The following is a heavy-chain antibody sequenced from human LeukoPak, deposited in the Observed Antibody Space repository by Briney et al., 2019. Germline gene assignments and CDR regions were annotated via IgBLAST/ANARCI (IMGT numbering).Heavy chain of an antibody. V-gene: IGHV4-31*11. Sequence: PSETLSLTCAVSGGSISSGGYSWSWIRQYPGKGLEWIGYIYHSGSTYYNPSLKSRVTISVDMSKNQFSLKLSSVTAADTAVYSCARAYTRYCSSTSCPIFFDRWGQGTLVTVSS. J-gene: IGHJ5*02. CDR2: IYHSGST. CDR1: GGSISSGGYS. CDR3: ARAYTRYCSSTSCPIFFDR. D-gene: IGHD2-2*01.